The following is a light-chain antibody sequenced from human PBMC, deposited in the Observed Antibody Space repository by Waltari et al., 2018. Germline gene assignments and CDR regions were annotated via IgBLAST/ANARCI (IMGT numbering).Light chain of an antibody. Sequence: QSALTQPASVSGSPGQSLTIFSPGSDSAVGGYHYVSCYQQHPGKAPKLIIYDVSDRPSGVSNRFSASKSGNRASLTISGLQSEDEAEYFCSSYSEARGPQVLFGGGTKLTVL. CDR2: DVS. V-gene: IGLV2-14*03. CDR1: DSAVGGYHY. CDR3: SSYSEARGPQVL. J-gene: IGLJ3*02.